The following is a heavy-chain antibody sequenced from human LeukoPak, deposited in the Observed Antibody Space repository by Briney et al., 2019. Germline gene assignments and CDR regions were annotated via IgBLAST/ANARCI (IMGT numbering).Heavy chain of an antibody. CDR3: AKDVGVGYYYMDV. CDR2: ISSSGSTI. J-gene: IGHJ6*03. V-gene: IGHV3-48*03. Sequence: PGGSLRLSCAASGFTVSSYEMNWVRQAPGKGLEWVSYISSSGSTIYYADSVKGRSTISRDNAKNSLYLQMNSLRAEDTAVYYCAKDVGVGYYYMDVWGKGTTVTISS. D-gene: IGHD2-15*01. CDR1: GFTVSSYE.